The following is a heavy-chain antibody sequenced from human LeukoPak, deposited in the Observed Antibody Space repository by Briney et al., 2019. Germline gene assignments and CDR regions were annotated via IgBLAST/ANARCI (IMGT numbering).Heavy chain of an antibody. D-gene: IGHD3-9*01. CDR2: IYTSGST. V-gene: IGHV4-4*09. CDR3: ARTDILTGYEYFQH. CDR1: GGSISSYY. Sequence: SETLSPTCTVSGGSISSYYWSWIRQPPGKGLEWIGYIYTSGSTNYNPSLKSRVTISVDTSKNQFSLKLSSVTAADTAVYYCARTDILTGYEYFQHWGQGTLVTVSS. J-gene: IGHJ1*01.